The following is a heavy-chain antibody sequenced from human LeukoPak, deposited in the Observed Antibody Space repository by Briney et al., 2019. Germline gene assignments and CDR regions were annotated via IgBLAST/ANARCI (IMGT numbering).Heavy chain of an antibody. CDR1: GFTFSSYA. J-gene: IGHJ4*02. CDR2: ISGSSSTI. Sequence: GGSLRLSCAASGFTFSSYAMSWVRQAPGKGLEWVSAISGSSSTIYYADSVKGRFTISRDNAKNSLYLQMNSLRDEDTAVYYCARDRGYCSGGSCYTYYFDYWGQGTLVTVSS. CDR3: ARDRGYCSGGSCYTYYFDY. D-gene: IGHD2-15*01. V-gene: IGHV3-48*02.